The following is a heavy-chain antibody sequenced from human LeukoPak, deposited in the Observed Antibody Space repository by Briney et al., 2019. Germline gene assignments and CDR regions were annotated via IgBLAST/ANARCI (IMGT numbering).Heavy chain of an antibody. CDR2: VVVESGTT. J-gene: IGHJ3*01. Sequence: SVKVSCKASGGPFRNYAISWVRQAPGQGLEWMGGVVVESGTTSYAQKFQGRVTITADESTSTAYMDLTSLGLEDTAIYYCARGYCSNRRCYRVPHGAFDVWGPGTRVTVSS. CDR3: ARGYCSNRRCYRVPHGAFDV. V-gene: IGHV1-69*13. D-gene: IGHD2-2*01. CDR1: GGPFRNYA.